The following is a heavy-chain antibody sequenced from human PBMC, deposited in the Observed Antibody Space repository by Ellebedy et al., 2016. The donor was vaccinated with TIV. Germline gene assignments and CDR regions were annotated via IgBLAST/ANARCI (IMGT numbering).Heavy chain of an antibody. V-gene: IGHV3-48*01. D-gene: IGHD2/OR15-2a*01. Sequence: PGGSLRLSCAASGFTFSSYSMNWVRQAPGKGLEWVSYISISSSTIYYADSVKGRFTISRDNAKNSLYLQMNSLRAEDTAVYYCARLEEVLSMGLNDAFDIWGQGTMVTVSS. J-gene: IGHJ3*02. CDR3: ARLEEVLSMGLNDAFDI. CDR1: GFTFSSYS. CDR2: ISISSSTI.